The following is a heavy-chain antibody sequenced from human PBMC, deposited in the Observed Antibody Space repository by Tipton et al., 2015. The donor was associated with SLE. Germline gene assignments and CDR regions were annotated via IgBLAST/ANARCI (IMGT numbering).Heavy chain of an antibody. V-gene: IGHV4-4*09. CDR2: IYTSGST. CDR1: GGSISSYY. D-gene: IGHD4-17*01. CDR3: ARHRYGDYGWFDP. J-gene: IGHJ5*02. Sequence: TLSLTCTVSGGSISSYYWSWIRQPPGKRLEWIGYIYTSGSTNYNPSLKSRVTISVDTSKNQFSLKLSSVTAADTAVYYCARHRYGDYGWFDPWGQGTLVTVSS.